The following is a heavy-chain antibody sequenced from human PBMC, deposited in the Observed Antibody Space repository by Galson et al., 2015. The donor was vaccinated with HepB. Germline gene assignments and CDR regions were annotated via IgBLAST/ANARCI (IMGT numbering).Heavy chain of an antibody. D-gene: IGHD3-10*01. CDR2: IDPSDSYT. CDR1: GYSFTSYW. J-gene: IGHJ3*02. V-gene: IGHV5-10-1*01. CDR3: AGQPYYYGSGSENDAFDI. Sequence: QSGAEVKKPGESLRISCKGSGYSFTSYWISWVRQMPGKGLEWMGRIDPSDSYTNYSPSFQGHVTISADKSISTAYLQWSSLKASDTAMYYCAGQPYYYGSGSENDAFDIWGQGTMVTVSS.